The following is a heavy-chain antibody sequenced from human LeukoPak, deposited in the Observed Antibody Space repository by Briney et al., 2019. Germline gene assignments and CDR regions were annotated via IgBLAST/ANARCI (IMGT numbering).Heavy chain of an antibody. Sequence: PGGSLRLSCAASGFTVSSNYMSWVRQAPGKGLEWVSSISSSSSYIYYADSVKGRFTISRDNAKNSLYLQMNSLRAEDTAVYYCARDPSPYGDYVFDYWGQGTLVTVSS. J-gene: IGHJ4*02. V-gene: IGHV3-21*01. CDR1: GFTVSSNY. CDR2: ISSSSSYI. CDR3: ARDPSPYGDYVFDY. D-gene: IGHD4-17*01.